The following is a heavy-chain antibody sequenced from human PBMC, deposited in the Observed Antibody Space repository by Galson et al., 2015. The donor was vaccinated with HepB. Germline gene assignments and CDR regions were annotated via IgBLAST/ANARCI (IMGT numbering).Heavy chain of an antibody. J-gene: IGHJ6*02. Sequence: SVKVSCKASGYSFIDYYLQWVRQAPGQGLEWMGIINPSGGSTGYAQKFQGRVTLTRDASTSTTYMELGRLTYEDTAVDYCARWRRSSYNNGVDVWGQGTTVTVS. V-gene: IGHV1-46*01. D-gene: IGHD3-3*01. CDR1: GYSFIDYY. CDR2: INPSGGST. CDR3: ARWRRSSYNNGVDV.